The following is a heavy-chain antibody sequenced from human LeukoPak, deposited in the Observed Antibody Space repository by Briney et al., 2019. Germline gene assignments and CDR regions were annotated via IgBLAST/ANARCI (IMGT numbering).Heavy chain of an antibody. D-gene: IGHD3-10*01. Sequence: GGSLRLSCAASGFTFSNAWMSWVRQAPGKGLEWVGRIKSKTDGGTTDYAAPVKGRFTISRDDSKNTLYLQMNSLKTEDTAVYYCTTDEVMGSGGAFDIWGQGTMVTVSS. V-gene: IGHV3-15*01. J-gene: IGHJ3*02. CDR1: GFTFSNAW. CDR2: IKSKTDGGTT. CDR3: TTDEVMGSGGAFDI.